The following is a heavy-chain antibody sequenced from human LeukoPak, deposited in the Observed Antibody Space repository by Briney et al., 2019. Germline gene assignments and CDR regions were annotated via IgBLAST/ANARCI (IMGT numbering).Heavy chain of an antibody. CDR1: GGSFSGYY. J-gene: IGHJ4*02. D-gene: IGHD3-10*01. CDR3: ARRVDLTYYYGSGSTPQFDY. Sequence: SETLSLTCAAYGGSFSGYYWSWIRQPPGKGLEWIGEINHSGSTNYNPSLKSRVTISVDTSKNQFSLKLSSVTAADTAVYYCARRVDLTYYYGSGSTPQFDYWGQGTLVTVSS. V-gene: IGHV4-34*01. CDR2: INHSGST.